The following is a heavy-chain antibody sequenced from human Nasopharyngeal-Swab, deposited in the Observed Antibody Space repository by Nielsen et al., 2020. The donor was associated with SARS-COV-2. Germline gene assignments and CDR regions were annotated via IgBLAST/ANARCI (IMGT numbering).Heavy chain of an antibody. D-gene: IGHD4-17*01. CDR1: GFTFDDYA. Sequence: SLKISCAASGFTFDDYAMHWVRQAPGKGLEWVSGISWNSGSIGYADSVKGRFTISRDNAKNSLYLQMNSLRAEDTALYYCAKESVYGDYVHGAFDIWGQGTMVT. CDR2: ISWNSGSI. V-gene: IGHV3-9*01. CDR3: AKESVYGDYVHGAFDI. J-gene: IGHJ3*02.